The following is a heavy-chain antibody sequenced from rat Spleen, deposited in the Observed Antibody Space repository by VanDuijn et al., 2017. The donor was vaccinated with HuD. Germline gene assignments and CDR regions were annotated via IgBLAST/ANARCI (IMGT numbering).Heavy chain of an antibody. CDR2: IWNTGGT. V-gene: IGHV2-41*01. CDR1: GFSLTRYN. Sequence: QVQLKESGPGLVQPSQTLSLTCTVVGFSLTRYNVQWVRQPPGKGLEWMGIIWNTGGTRYSSVLKDRLSINKDTSKGQVFLKMNSLQTEDTAIYYCTTPYYFDDTFYYEWFAHWGQGTLVTVSS. D-gene: IGHD1-12*02. J-gene: IGHJ3*01. CDR3: TTPYYFDDTFYYEWFAH.